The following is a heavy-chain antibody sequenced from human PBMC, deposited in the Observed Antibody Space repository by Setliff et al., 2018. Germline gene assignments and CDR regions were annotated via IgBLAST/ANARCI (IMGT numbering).Heavy chain of an antibody. CDR1: GNSFTVFY. Sequence: GASVKVSCKSSGNSFTVFYLHWVRQAPGQGLEWMGWISPHSGDTHYAQKFQSRVRMTRDTSTYAAYLELSDLTSDDTAMYYCVRGSGPRVVVAMPFDYWGQGTPVTVSS. V-gene: IGHV1-2*02. CDR2: ISPHSGDT. D-gene: IGHD2-2*01. J-gene: IGHJ4*02. CDR3: VRGSGPRVVVAMPFDY.